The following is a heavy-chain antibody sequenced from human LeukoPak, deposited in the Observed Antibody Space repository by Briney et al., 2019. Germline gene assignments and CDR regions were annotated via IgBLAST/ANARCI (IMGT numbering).Heavy chain of an antibody. CDR2: ISDSGGSP. Sequence: GGSLRLSCAASGFTFSSYAMGWVRQAPGKGLEWVSGISDSGGSPYYADSLKGRFTISRDNSKNTLYLQMNSLRAEDTAVYYCAKDGCYDSSRYYYAYWGQGTLVTVSS. J-gene: IGHJ4*02. D-gene: IGHD3-22*01. V-gene: IGHV3-23*01. CDR3: AKDGCYDSSRYYYAY. CDR1: GFTFSSYA.